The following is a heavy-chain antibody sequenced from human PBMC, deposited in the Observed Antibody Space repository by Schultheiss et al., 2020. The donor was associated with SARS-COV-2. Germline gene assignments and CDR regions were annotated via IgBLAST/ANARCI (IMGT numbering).Heavy chain of an antibody. CDR2: INHSGST. CDR1: GGSISSSNW. Sequence: SETLSLTCAVSGGSISSSNWWSWVRQPPGKGLEWIGEINHSGSTNYNPSLKSRVTISVDTSKNQFSLKLSSVTAADTAVYYCARAMYSSGWYDYWGQGTLVTVSS. J-gene: IGHJ4*02. V-gene: IGHV4-4*02. D-gene: IGHD6-19*01. CDR3: ARAMYSSGWYDY.